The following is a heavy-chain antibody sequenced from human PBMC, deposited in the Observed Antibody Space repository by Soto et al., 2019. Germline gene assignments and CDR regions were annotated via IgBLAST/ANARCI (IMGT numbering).Heavy chain of an antibody. D-gene: IGHD2-2*01. J-gene: IGHJ5*02. CDR1: GFTFSSYA. V-gene: IGHV3-30-3*01. Sequence: GGSLRLSCAASGFTFSSYAMHWVRQAPGKGLEWVSVISYDGSSKYYADSVKGRFTISRDNSKNTLYLQMNSLRAEDTAVYYCAKERALHVVPAAMADFDPWGQETLVTVSP. CDR2: ISYDGSSK. CDR3: AKERALHVVPAAMADFDP.